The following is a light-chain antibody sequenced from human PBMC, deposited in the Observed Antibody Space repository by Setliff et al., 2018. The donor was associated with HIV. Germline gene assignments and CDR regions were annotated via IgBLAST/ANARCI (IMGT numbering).Light chain of an antibody. J-gene: IGLJ1*01. Sequence: QSALTQPASVSGSPGQSITISCTGTSSDVGSYKLVSWYQHHPGKAPKVMIFEVNKRPSGVSNRFSGSKSGNTASLTISGLQTDDEADYYCCSYAGSSTYVFGSGTKVTV. CDR3: CSYAGSSTYV. V-gene: IGLV2-23*02. CDR2: EVN. CDR1: SSDVGSYKL.